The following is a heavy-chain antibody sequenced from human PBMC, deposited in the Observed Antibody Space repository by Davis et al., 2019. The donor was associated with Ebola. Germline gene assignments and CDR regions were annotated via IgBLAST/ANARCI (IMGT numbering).Heavy chain of an antibody. CDR2: IYSGGST. CDR1: GFTVSSNY. J-gene: IGHJ4*02. Sequence: GESLKISRAASGFTVSSNYMSWVRQAPGKGLEWVSVIYSGGSTYYADSVKGRFTISRDNSKNMLYLQMNNLRADDTAVYYCARPQSPLYSSGWVYWGQGTLVTVSS. CDR3: ARPQSPLYSSGWVY. V-gene: IGHV3-66*04. D-gene: IGHD6-19*01.